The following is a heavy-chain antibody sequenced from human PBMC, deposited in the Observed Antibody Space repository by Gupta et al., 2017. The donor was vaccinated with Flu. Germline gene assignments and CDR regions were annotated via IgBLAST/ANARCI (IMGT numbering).Heavy chain of an antibody. J-gene: IGHJ4*02. Sequence: EVQLVESGGGWVQPGGSLRLSCDASGFTLASYGMSWVRQVPGSGLEWVSFISSSCVTHYGDPVRCRFTISRDNAKNSLYLQMSGLRDEDTAVYYCATGHWAKWGQGTLVTVSS. V-gene: IGHV3-48*03. CDR2: ISSSCVT. CDR1: GFTLASYG. CDR3: ATGHWAK. D-gene: IGHD3-16*01.